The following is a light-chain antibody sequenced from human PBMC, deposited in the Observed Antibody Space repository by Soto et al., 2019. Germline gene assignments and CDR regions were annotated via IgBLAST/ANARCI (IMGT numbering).Light chain of an antibody. V-gene: IGKV3-15*01. CDR2: DAS. Sequence: EVVMTQSPAALSVSPGERATLSCRASQSVSRNLAWYQQKPGQAPRLLIYDASTRATDTPARFSGSGSGTEFTLTIGSLQSEDFAVYYCQQYDDWPSYTFGRGTKLEIK. CDR1: QSVSRN. CDR3: QQYDDWPSYT. J-gene: IGKJ2*01.